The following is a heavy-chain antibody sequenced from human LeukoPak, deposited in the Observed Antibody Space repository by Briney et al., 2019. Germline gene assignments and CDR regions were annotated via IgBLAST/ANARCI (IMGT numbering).Heavy chain of an antibody. CDR2: IYTSGST. D-gene: IGHD4-17*01. V-gene: IGHV4-4*07. Sequence: PSETLSFTCTVSGGSISSYYWSWIRQPAGKGLEWIGRIYTSGSTNYNPSLKSRVTMSVDTSKNQFSLKLSSVTAADTAVYYCAKDRGLPDYYYYMDVWGKGTTVTVSS. J-gene: IGHJ6*03. CDR1: GGSISSYY. CDR3: AKDRGLPDYYYYMDV.